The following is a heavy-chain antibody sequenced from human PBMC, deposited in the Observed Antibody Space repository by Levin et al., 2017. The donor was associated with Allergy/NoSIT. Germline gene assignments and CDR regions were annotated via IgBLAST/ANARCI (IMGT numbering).Heavy chain of an antibody. CDR1: GYTFTGYY. Sequence: GESLKISCKASGYTFTGYYMHWVRQAPGQGLEWMGRINPNSGDTNYIQKFQGRVTMTRDTSISTAYMELSRLTSDDTAVYYCARDHELWASPYPTPNSYGVDGWGQGTTVTVSS. D-gene: IGHD2-15*01. CDR2: INPNSGDT. CDR3: ARDHELWASPYPTPNSYGVDG. V-gene: IGHV1-2*06. J-gene: IGHJ6*02.